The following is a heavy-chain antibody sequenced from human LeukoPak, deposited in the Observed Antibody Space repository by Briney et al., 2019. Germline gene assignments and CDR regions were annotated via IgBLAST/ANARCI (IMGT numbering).Heavy chain of an antibody. D-gene: IGHD2-15*01. CDR2: IKSDGSST. CDR3: ARGAVEYCSGGSCYSDY. Sequence: PGGSLRLSCAASGFTFSSYWMHWVRHAPGKGLVWVSRIKSDGSSTSYADSVKGRFTISRDNAKNTLYLQMNRLRAEDTAVYYCARGAVEYCSGGSCYSDYWGQGTPVTVSS. CDR1: GFTFSSYW. V-gene: IGHV3-74*01. J-gene: IGHJ4*02.